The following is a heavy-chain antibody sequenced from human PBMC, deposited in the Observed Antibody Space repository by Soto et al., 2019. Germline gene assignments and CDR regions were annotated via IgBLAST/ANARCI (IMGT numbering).Heavy chain of an antibody. J-gene: IGHJ4*02. CDR2: IKHDTSEA. CDR1: GFKFSDYW. CDR3: ARDGLLFSGPYRPSRFHY. V-gene: IGHV3-7*03. D-gene: IGHD3-16*02. Sequence: VSLRLSCAASGFKFSDYWMSWVRQAPGKGLEWVGNIKHDTSEAHYADSVKGRFTITRDNIKNFLFLQMNGLRSDDTASYYCARDGLLFSGPYRPSRFHYWCVGTLVTVSS.